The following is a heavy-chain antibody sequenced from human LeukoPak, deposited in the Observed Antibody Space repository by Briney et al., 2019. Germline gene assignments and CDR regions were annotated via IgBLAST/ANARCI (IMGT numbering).Heavy chain of an antibody. V-gene: IGHV3-53*01. CDR2: IYSGGRT. CDR3: ARDLVVEAATLDYGMDV. J-gene: IGHJ6*02. CDR1: GFTVGSNY. D-gene: IGHD2-15*01. Sequence: GGSLRLSCAASGFTVGSNYMSWVRQAPGKGLEWVSVIYSGGRTDYADSVKGRFTISRDNSENTVYLQMSSLRAEDTAVYYCARDLVVEAATLDYGMDVWGQGTTVTVSS.